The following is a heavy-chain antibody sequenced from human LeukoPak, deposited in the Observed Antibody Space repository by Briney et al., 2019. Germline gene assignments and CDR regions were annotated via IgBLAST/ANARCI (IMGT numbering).Heavy chain of an antibody. D-gene: IGHD3-3*01. J-gene: IGHJ4*02. CDR1: GFTFSSYS. CDR3: ARVRANSYEDY. Sequence: GGTLRLSCAASGFTFSSYSFNWVRQAPARGLEWVSSITTTFYTYYTDSVKGRFTISRDNAKNSLYLQMISLRAEDTAVYYCARVRANSYEDYWGQGTLVTVSS. V-gene: IGHV3-21*01. CDR2: ITTTFYT.